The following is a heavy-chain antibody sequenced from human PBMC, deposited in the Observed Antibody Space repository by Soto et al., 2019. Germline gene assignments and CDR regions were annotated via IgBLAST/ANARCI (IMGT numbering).Heavy chain of an antibody. D-gene: IGHD3-10*01. CDR2: INHSGST. V-gene: IGHV4-34*01. CDR3: ARGSGGELFPYYYGMDV. Sequence: QVQLQQWGAGLLKPSETLSLTCAVYGGSFSGYYWSWIRQPPGKGLEWIGEINHSGSTNYNPSLMSRLTISVDTSKTQVSLKLSSVTAADTAVYYCARGSGGELFPYYYGMDVWGQGTTVTVSS. CDR1: GGSFSGYY. J-gene: IGHJ6*02.